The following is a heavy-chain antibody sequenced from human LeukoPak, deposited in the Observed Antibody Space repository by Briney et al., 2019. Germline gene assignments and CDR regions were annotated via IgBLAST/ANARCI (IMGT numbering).Heavy chain of an antibody. CDR1: GFTFSSFW. Sequence: PGGSLRLSCAASGFTFSSFWMTWVRQAPGKGLEWVANINQDGSEKYYVDSVKGRFTISRDNAKNSVYLQMNSLRAKDTAVYYCARDGGVSGYDLLDYWGQGTLVTVSS. CDR3: ARDGGVSGYDLLDY. D-gene: IGHD5-12*01. CDR2: INQDGSEK. V-gene: IGHV3-7*01. J-gene: IGHJ4*02.